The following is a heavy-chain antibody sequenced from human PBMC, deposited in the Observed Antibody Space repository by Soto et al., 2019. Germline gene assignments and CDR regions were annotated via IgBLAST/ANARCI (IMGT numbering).Heavy chain of an antibody. V-gene: IGHV3-15*01. D-gene: IGHD2-2*01. CDR2: IRTKTDGGTT. Sequence: GGSLRLSCVASGFTFTNAWMSWFRQAPGKGLEWVGRIRTKTDGGTTDYAAPVKGRFTLSRNDTKNTLFLQMSSLRTEDTAVYYCTSRFCSSTSCSPYDYWGQGTLVTVS. CDR3: TSRFCSSTSCSPYDY. CDR1: GFTFTNAW. J-gene: IGHJ4*02.